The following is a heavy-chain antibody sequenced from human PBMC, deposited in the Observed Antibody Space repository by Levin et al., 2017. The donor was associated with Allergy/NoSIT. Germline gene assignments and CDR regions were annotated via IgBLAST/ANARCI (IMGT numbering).Heavy chain of an antibody. J-gene: IGHJ4*02. CDR2: INTKTGNP. CDR3: AREVYTSSTFIDY. V-gene: IGHV7-4-1*02. D-gene: IGHD6-6*01. CDR1: GYTFSDCA. Sequence: WASVKVSCKASGYTFSDCAMNWVRQAPGQGLEWMGWINTKTGNPTYAQGFTGRFVFSMDTSVSTTYLQISGLKAEDTAMYFCAREVYTSSTFIDYWGQGTLVTVSS.